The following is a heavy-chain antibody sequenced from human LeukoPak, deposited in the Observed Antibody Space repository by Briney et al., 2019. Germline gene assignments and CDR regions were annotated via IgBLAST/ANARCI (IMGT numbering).Heavy chain of an antibody. Sequence: ASVKVSRKVSVYTLTEMSIHWVRQAPGGALEWMGGFDLEGGETVYAPKFQGRVTMTEDTSADTAYMELSSLRSEDTAVYYCTTCLNGAGQPVAIYYYGMDVWGQGTTVTVSS. CDR3: TTCLNGAGQPVAIYYYGMDV. J-gene: IGHJ6*02. V-gene: IGHV1-24*01. CDR1: VYTLTEMS. D-gene: IGHD2-2*01. CDR2: FDLEGGET.